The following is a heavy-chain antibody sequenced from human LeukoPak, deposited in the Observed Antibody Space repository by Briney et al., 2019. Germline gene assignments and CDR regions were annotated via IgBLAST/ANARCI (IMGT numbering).Heavy chain of an antibody. CDR1: GYSFTSYW. CDR2: IYPGDSDT. V-gene: IGHV5-51*01. Sequence: GESLKISCKGSGYSFTSYWIGWVRQMPGKGLEWMGIIYPGDSDTRYSPSFQGLVTMSADKSISTAYLQWSSLNASDTAMYYCARSMVRGAPYYFDYWGQGTLVTVSS. D-gene: IGHD3-10*01. CDR3: ARSMVRGAPYYFDY. J-gene: IGHJ4*02.